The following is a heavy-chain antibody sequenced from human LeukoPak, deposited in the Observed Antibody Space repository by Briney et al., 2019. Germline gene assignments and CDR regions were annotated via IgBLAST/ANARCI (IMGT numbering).Heavy chain of an antibody. J-gene: IGHJ4*02. Sequence: GASVKVSCKASGYTFTSYGISWVRQAPGQGLEWMGWINTNTGNSTYAQGFTGWFVFSLDTSVSTAYLQISSLKAEDTAVYYCARDSSGLRFLEWLLFPYFDYWGQGTLVTVSS. D-gene: IGHD3-3*01. V-gene: IGHV7-4-1*02. CDR2: INTNTGNS. CDR1: GYTFTSYG. CDR3: ARDSSGLRFLEWLLFPYFDY.